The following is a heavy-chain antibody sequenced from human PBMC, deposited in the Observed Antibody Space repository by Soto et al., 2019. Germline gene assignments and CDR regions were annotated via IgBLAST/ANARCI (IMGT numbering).Heavy chain of an antibody. Sequence: QVQLVESGGGVVQPGRSLRLSCAASGFTFSSYGMHWVRQAPGKGLEWVAVIWYDGSNKYYADSVKGRFTISRDNSKNTLYLQMNSLRAEDTAVYYCARGWNSGYDYYYYYGMYVCGQGTTFTVSS. CDR2: IWYDGSNK. CDR1: GFTFSSYG. CDR3: ARGWNSGYDYYYYYGMYV. D-gene: IGHD5-12*01. J-gene: IGHJ6*02. V-gene: IGHV3-33*01.